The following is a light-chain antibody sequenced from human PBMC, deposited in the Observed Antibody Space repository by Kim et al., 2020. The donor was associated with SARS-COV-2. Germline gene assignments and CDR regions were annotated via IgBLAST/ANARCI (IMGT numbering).Light chain of an antibody. Sequence: QSVLTQPPSVSGAPWQRVTISCTGSSSNIGAGYDVHWYQQLPGKTPKLLIYGNTNRPSGVPDRFSGSKSGTSASLAISGLQAEDEADYYCQSYDRSLSGYVLFGGGTQLTVL. CDR3: QSYDRSLSGYVL. CDR2: GNT. J-gene: IGLJ2*01. V-gene: IGLV1-40*01. CDR1: SSNIGAGYD.